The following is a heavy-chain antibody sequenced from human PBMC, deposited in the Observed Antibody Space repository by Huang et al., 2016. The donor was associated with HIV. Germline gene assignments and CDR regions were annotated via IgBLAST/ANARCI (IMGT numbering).Heavy chain of an antibody. Sequence: QVQLVQSGAEVKKPGSSVKVSCKASGGTFSSYAISWVRQAPGQGLEWMGGIIPIFGKANYAQKFQGRVTMAADESTSTAYMEMSSLRSEDTAVYYCARARGYYDSSVSYYFDYWGQGTLVTVSS. V-gene: IGHV1-69*13. CDR1: GGTFSSYA. J-gene: IGHJ4*02. CDR3: ARARGYYDSSVSYYFDY. CDR2: IIPIFGKA. D-gene: IGHD3-22*01.